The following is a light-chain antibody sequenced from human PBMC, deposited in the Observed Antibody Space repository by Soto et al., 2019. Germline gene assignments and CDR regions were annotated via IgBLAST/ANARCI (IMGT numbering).Light chain of an antibody. J-gene: IGLJ1*01. V-gene: IGLV2-14*03. CDR3: SSYTSSSTRV. CDR1: SSDVGAYDY. Sequence: QSVLTQPASVSRSPGQSITISCTGTSSDVGAYDYVSWYQQHPDKAPKLMIYEVSNRPSGVSNRFSGSKSVNTATLTISGLQAEDEADYYCSSYTSSSTRVFGTGTKLTVL. CDR2: EVS.